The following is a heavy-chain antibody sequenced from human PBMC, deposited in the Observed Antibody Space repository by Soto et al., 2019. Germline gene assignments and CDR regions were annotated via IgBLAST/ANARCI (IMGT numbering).Heavy chain of an antibody. CDR1: GNTLTSDY. CDR2: INAYSGGT. J-gene: IGHJ4*02. CDR3: AKDGLNYYLTY. V-gene: IGHV1-46*01. D-gene: IGHD3-10*01. Sequence: ASVKVSCKASGNTLTSDYFHWVRQAPGQGLEWMGIINAYSGGTNFPQRFQGRLTMTTDTSTNTIYMELSGLRSDDTAVYYCAKDGLNYYLTYWGQGTLVTVSS.